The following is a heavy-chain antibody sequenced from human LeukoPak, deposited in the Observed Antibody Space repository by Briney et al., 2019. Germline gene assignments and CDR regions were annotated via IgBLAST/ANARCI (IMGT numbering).Heavy chain of an antibody. CDR2: IIPIFGTA. D-gene: IGHD1-7*01. CDR1: GGTFSSYA. CDR3: ARTRTGTTGETDY. Sequence: ASVKVSCKASGGTFSSYAISWVRQAPGQGLEWMGGIIPIFGTANYAQKFQGRVTITADESTSTAYMEPSSLRSEDTAVYYCARTRTGTTGETDYWGQGTLVTVSS. V-gene: IGHV1-69*13. J-gene: IGHJ4*02.